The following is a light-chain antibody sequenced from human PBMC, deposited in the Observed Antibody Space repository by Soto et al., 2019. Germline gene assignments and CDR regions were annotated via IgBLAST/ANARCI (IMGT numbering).Light chain of an antibody. V-gene: IGKV1-39*01. CDR3: QQCYSHPT. Sequence: DIQMTQSPSSLSASVGDRVIITCRASQMISTYLNWYQQKPGKAPTLLIYSTSTLQTGAPSRFSGSGSGTDFPLTISSVQPEDVATYYCQQCYSHPTFGQGTRLEIK. J-gene: IGKJ5*01. CDR1: QMISTY. CDR2: STS.